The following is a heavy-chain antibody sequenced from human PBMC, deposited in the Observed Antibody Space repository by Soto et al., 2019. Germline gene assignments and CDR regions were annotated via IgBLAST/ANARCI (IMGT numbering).Heavy chain of an antibody. CDR2: ISLYSDGT. Sequence: ASVKVSCKTSGYTFSNYCITWVRQAPGQPLEWLGWISLYSDGTNYAQKFQGRVSMTTDTSTTTAYMGLRSLRSDDTAVYYCARVVPGAEAWFGPWGQGTLVPVSS. CDR3: ARVVPGAEAWFGP. CDR1: GYTFSNYC. V-gene: IGHV1-18*01. J-gene: IGHJ5*02. D-gene: IGHD2-2*01.